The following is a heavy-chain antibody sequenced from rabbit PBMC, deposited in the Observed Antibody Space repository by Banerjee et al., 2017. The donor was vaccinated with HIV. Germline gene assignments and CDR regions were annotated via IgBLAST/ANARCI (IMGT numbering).Heavy chain of an antibody. V-gene: IGHV1S40*01. CDR3: ARGGDNAYDIPYFVL. J-gene: IGHJ4*01. CDR1: GLSFSGGYD. CDR2: IYAGSSGTT. D-gene: IGHD6-1*01. Sequence: QSLEESGGGLVKPGASLTLTCTASGLSFSGGYDMCWVRQAPGKGLEWIACIYAGSSGTTYCASWAKGRFTISRTSSTTVTLQMTSLTAADTATYFCARGGDNAYDIPYFVLWGPGTLVTVS.